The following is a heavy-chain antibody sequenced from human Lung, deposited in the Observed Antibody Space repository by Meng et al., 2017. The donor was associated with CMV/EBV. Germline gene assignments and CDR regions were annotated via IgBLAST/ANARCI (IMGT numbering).Heavy chain of an antibody. CDR2: INTSVGYT. J-gene: IGHJ4*02. CDR3: ARASRVLGGFDY. Sequence: QLVQSGAEGKKPGASVKVSCKASGYTFTRYALNWVRQAPGQGLEWMGIINTSVGYTSHAQKFQGRVTMTRDTSTSTVHMEVSSLRSADTAVYYCARASRVLGGFDYWGQGTLVTVSS. CDR1: GYTFTRYA. V-gene: IGHV1-46*01. D-gene: IGHD3-16*01.